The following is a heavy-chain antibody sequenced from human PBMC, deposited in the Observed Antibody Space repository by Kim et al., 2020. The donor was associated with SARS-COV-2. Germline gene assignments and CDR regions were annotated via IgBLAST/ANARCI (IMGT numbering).Heavy chain of an antibody. V-gene: IGHV3-48*03. J-gene: IGHJ4*02. CDR2: ISSSGSTI. D-gene: IGHD2-2*01. CDR1: GFTFSSYE. Sequence: GGSLRLSCAASGFTFSSYEMNWVRQAPGKGLEWVSYISSSGSTIYYADSVKGRFTISRDNAKNSLYLQMNSLRAEDTAVYYCARGIVVVPAAAHFDYWGQGTLVTVSS. CDR3: ARGIVVVPAAAHFDY.